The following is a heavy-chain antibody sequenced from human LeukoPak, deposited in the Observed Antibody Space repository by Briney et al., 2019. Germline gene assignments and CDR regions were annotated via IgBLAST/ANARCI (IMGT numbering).Heavy chain of an antibody. J-gene: IGHJ4*02. CDR1: GGAFSSYA. Sequence: SVKVSCKASGGAFSSYAISWVRQAPGQGLEWMGGIIPIFGTANYAQKFQGRVTITTDESTSTAYMELSSLRSEDTAVYYCARVAQYCSSTSCLGYWGQGTLVTVSS. V-gene: IGHV1-69*05. D-gene: IGHD2-2*01. CDR2: IIPIFGTA. CDR3: ARVAQYCSSTSCLGY.